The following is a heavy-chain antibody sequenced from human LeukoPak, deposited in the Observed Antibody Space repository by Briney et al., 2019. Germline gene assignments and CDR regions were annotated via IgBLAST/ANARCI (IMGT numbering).Heavy chain of an antibody. V-gene: IGHV1-69*10. CDR3: ATTYSRGPGAPYYYYYMDV. J-gene: IGHJ6*03. CDR1: GGTFSNYA. D-gene: IGHD2-21*01. Sequence: SVKVSCKASGGTFSNYAFSWVRQAPGQGLEWMGGIIPILASTNYAQKFQGRVTITADKSTSTAYMDLSSLTSEDTAVYYCATTYSRGPGAPYYYYYMDVWGKGTTVTVPS. CDR2: IIPILAST.